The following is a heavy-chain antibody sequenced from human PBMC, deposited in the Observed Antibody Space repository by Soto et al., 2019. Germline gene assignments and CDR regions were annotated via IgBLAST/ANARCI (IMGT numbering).Heavy chain of an antibody. CDR3: TRHHPHHYDSSGYFDY. D-gene: IGHD3-22*01. CDR2: IFYTGRT. Sequence: PSETLSLTCTVSDGSISTSSYYWGWIRQSPGKGLEWIGTIFYTGRTYYNPSLESRVTLSVDTSKNQFSLHLTSVTAADTAVYYCTRHHPHHYDSSGYFDYWGQRTLVTVAS. J-gene: IGHJ4*02. V-gene: IGHV4-39*01. CDR1: DGSISTSSYY.